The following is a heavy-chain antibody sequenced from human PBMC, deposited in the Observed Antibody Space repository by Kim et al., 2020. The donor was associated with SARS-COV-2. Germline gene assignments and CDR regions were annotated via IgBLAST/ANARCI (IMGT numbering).Heavy chain of an antibody. CDR2: ISVNGGYT. CDR1: GFTFSSYG. V-gene: IGHV3-23*01. J-gene: IGHJ4*02. Sequence: GGSLRLSCAASGFTFSSYGMSWVRQAPGKGLEWVSSISVNGGYTSYADSVKGRFTISRDNSNNSLYLQMNRLKAEDTAVYYCAKVSSVWYGDCWGPGTLVTVSS. CDR3: AKVSSVWYGDC. D-gene: IGHD6-19*01.